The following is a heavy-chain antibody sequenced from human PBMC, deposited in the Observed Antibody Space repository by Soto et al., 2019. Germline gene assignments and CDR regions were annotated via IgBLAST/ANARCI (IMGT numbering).Heavy chain of an antibody. Sequence: SETLSLTSAVYGGSLSGYYWSWIRQPPGKGLEWIGEINHSGSTNYNPSLKSRVTISVDTSKNQFSLKLSSVTAADTAVYYCARFAACYVGTSALLYVCAQRTSVPVS. V-gene: IGHV4-34*01. CDR1: GGSLSGYY. CDR3: ARFAACYVGTSALLYV. D-gene: IGHD2-2*01. CDR2: INHSGST. J-gene: IGHJ6*02.